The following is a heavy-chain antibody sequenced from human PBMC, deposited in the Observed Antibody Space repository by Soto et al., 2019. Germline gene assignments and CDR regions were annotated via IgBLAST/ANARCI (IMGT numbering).Heavy chain of an antibody. D-gene: IGHD6-13*01. V-gene: IGHV4-34*01. Sequence: PGKGLEWIGEINHRGSTNYNPSLKSRVTISVDTSKNQFSLKLSSVTAADTAVYYCARDPHRYSYGYGIAAAGTSCSRSSWLDPSGLVTLVTVSS. CDR2: INHRGST. CDR3: ARDPHRYSYGYGIAAAGTSCSRSSWLDP. J-gene: IGHJ5*02.